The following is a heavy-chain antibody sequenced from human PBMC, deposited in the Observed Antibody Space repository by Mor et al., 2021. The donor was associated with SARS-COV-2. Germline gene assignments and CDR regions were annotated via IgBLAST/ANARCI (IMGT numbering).Heavy chain of an antibody. CDR2: ST. CDR3: ARQGASDWFDP. V-gene: IGHV4-39*07. Sequence: STYYNPSLKSRVTISVDTSKNQFSLKVNSVTAADTAVYYCARQGASDWFDPWGQGTLVTVSS. J-gene: IGHJ5*02. D-gene: IGHD6-6*01.